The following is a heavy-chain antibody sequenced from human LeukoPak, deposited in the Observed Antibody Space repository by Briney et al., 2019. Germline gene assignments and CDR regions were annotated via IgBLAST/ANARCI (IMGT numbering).Heavy chain of an antibody. CDR2: ISSSSNYI. CDR1: GFTFSSYS. CDR3: ARDPSSGWYLKGWFDP. V-gene: IGHV3-21*01. Sequence: PGGSLRLSCTGSGFTFSSYSMNWVRQAPGKGLEWVSSISSSSNYIYYADSVKGRFTISRDNAKNSLYLQMNSLRAEDTAVYYCARDPSSGWYLKGWFDPWGQGTLVTVSS. J-gene: IGHJ5*02. D-gene: IGHD6-19*01.